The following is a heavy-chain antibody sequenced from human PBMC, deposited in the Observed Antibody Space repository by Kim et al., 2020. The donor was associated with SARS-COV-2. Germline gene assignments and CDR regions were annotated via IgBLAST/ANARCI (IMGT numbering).Heavy chain of an antibody. CDR2: ISSSSSYI. CDR3: ARDVVSGSYRWAFDY. CDR1: GFTFSSYS. D-gene: IGHD1-26*01. Sequence: GGSLRLSCAASGFTFSSYSMNWVRQAPGKGLEWVASISSSSSYIYYADSVKGRFTISRDNAKNSLYLQMNSLRGEDTAVDYCARDVVSGSYRWAFDYWGQGTLVTVSS. J-gene: IGHJ4*02. V-gene: IGHV3-21*01.